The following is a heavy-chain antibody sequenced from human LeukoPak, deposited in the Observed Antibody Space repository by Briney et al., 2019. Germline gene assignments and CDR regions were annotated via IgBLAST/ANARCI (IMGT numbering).Heavy chain of an antibody. CDR2: ISGSGGTT. D-gene: IGHD3-3*01. CDR3: ASGPPFLKYFEY. J-gene: IGHJ4*02. V-gene: IGHV3-23*01. Sequence: GGSLRLSCAASGFTFNTYILSWVRQAPGRGLEWVSAISGSGGTTYYADSVKGRFTVSRDNSKNTLYLQMNSLRAEDTALYYCASGPPFLKYFEYWGQGTLVTVSS. CDR1: GFTFNTYI.